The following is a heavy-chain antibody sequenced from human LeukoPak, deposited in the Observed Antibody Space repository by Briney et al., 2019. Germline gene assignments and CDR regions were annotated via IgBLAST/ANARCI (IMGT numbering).Heavy chain of an antibody. CDR3: ARYDYGDYDPFDY. V-gene: IGHV3-11*04. Sequence: SGGSLRLSCAASGFTFSDYYMSWIRQAPGKGLEWVSYISSSGSTIYYADSVKGRFTISRDNAKNSLYLQMNSLRAEDTAMYYCARYDYGDYDPFDYWGQGTLVTVSS. J-gene: IGHJ4*02. D-gene: IGHD4-17*01. CDR2: ISSSGSTI. CDR1: GFTFSDYY.